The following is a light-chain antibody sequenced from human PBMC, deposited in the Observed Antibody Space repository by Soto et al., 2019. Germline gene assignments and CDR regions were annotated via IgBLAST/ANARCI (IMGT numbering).Light chain of an antibody. CDR3: QQYDSYPWT. V-gene: IGKV1-33*01. Sequence: DIQMTQSPSSLSASVGDRVTITCQASQDINNYLNWYQQKSGKAPKLLIYDASDLETGVPSRFSGSGSGTDFTFTISSLQPEDIATYYCQQYDSYPWTFGQGTKVDIK. J-gene: IGKJ1*01. CDR2: DAS. CDR1: QDINNY.